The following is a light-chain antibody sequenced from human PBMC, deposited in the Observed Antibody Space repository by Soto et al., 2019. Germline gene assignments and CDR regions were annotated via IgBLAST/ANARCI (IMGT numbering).Light chain of an antibody. CDR3: CSYAGSSTYV. CDR1: SSDVGSYNL. J-gene: IGLJ1*01. CDR2: EGS. Sequence: QSVLTQPASVSGSPGQSITISCTGTSSDVGSYNLVSWYQQHPGKAPKLMIYEGSKRPSGVSNRFSGSKSGNPASLTISGLQAEDEADYYCCSYAGSSTYVFGTGTKSPS. V-gene: IGLV2-23*01.